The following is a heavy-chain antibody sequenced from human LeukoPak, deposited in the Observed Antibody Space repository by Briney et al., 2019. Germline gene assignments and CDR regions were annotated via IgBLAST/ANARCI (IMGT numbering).Heavy chain of an antibody. CDR1: GGSISSSSYY. Sequence: SETLSLTCTVSGGSISSSSYYWGWIRQPPGKGPEWIGSIYYSGSTYYNPSLKSRATISVDTSKNQFSLKLSSVTAADTAVYYCARQLYNVWFGELLPFDYWGQGTLVTVSS. CDR2: IYYSGST. J-gene: IGHJ4*02. CDR3: ARQLYNVWFGELLPFDY. V-gene: IGHV4-39*01. D-gene: IGHD3-10*01.